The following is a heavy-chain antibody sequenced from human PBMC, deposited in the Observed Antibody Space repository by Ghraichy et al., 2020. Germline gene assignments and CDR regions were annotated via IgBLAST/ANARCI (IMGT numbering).Heavy chain of an antibody. CDR3: AHTSNGWYGNWFDP. J-gene: IGHJ5*02. D-gene: IGHD6-19*01. CDR1: GFSLSTSAVG. Sequence: SGPTLVKPTQTLTLTCTFSGFSLSTSAVGVGWIRQPPGKALEWLALIFWDDDKRYSPSLSRRLTITKDTSKSQVVLTMTNMDHVDTATYYCAHTSNGWYGNWFDPWGQGTLVTVSS. V-gene: IGHV2-5*02. CDR2: IFWDDDK.